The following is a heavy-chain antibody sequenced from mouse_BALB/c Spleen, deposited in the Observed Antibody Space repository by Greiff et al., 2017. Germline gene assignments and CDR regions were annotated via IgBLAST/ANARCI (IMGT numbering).Heavy chain of an antibody. CDR3: AREPHYYGKGAMDY. CDR1: GFTFSDFY. CDR2: SRNKANDYTT. J-gene: IGHJ4*01. D-gene: IGHD1-2*01. Sequence: EVQVVESGGGLVQPGGSLRLSCATSGFTFSDFYMEWVRQPPGKRLEWIAASRNKANDYTTEYSASVKGRFIVSRDTSQSILYLQMNALRAEDTAIYYCAREPHYYGKGAMDYWGQGTSVTVSS. V-gene: IGHV7-1*02.